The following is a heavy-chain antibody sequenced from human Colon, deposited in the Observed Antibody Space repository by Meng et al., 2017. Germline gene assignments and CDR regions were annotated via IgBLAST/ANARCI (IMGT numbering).Heavy chain of an antibody. J-gene: IGHJ4*02. V-gene: IGHV4-38-2*02. CDR3: ARGRGY. CDR2: IYQSGST. Sequence: SETLSLTCSVSGYSISSGYYWGWIRQPPGKGLEWIGNIYQSGSTYYNPSLKSRATISVDTSRNQFSLKVTSVTAADTAVYYCARGRGYWGQGTLVTVSS. CDR1: GYSISSGYY.